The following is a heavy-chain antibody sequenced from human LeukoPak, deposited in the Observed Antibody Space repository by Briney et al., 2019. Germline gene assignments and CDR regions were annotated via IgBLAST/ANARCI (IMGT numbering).Heavy chain of an antibody. CDR3: ARCTTGMVATGEDYYYYYMDV. V-gene: IGHV1-46*01. CDR1: GYTFTSYY. CDR2: INPSGGST. D-gene: IGHD5-12*01. Sequence: ASVKVSCKASGYTFTSYYMHWVRQAPGQGLEWMGIINPSGGSTSYAQKFQGRVTMTRDTSTSTVYMELSSLRSEDTAVYYCARCTTGMVATGEDYYYYYMDVWGKGTTVTVSS. J-gene: IGHJ6*03.